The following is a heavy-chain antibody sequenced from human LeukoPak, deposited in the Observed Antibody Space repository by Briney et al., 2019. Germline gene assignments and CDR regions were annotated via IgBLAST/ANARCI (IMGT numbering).Heavy chain of an antibody. V-gene: IGHV1-8*03. J-gene: IGHJ4*02. CDR1: GYTFTSYD. D-gene: IGHD3-22*01. CDR2: MNPNSGNT. Sequence: GASVKVSCKAAGYTFTSYDINWVRQATGQGPEWMGWMNPNSGNTGYAQKFQGRVTITRNTSISTAYMELSSLRSEDTAVYYCARGRSSCYLDYWGQGTLVTVSS. CDR3: ARGRSSCYLDY.